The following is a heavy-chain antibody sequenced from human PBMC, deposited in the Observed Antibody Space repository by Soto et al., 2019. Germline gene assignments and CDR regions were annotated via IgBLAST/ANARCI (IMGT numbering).Heavy chain of an antibody. D-gene: IGHD2-2*01. J-gene: IGHJ4*02. CDR2: ITDSGDDT. V-gene: IGHV3-23*01. CDR3: AKLGSSSWSPHYYFDY. CDR1: GFTFNNYA. Sequence: EVQLLESGGGLVQPGGSLRLSCAASGFTFNNYAMGWVRQAPGKGLEWVSAITDSGDDTYYIDSVKGRFTISRDNSKRTLYLQMKSLRDADTAIYYCAKLGSSSWSPHYYFDYWGQGTLVTVSS.